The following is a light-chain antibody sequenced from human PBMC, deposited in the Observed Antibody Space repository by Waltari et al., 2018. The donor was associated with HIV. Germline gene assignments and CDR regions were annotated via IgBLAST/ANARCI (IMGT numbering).Light chain of an antibody. V-gene: IGKV2-30*01. J-gene: IGKJ5*01. CDR3: MQGTLWLT. CDR2: KVS. CDR1: RSLVYSDGNTY. Sequence: VMTQSPLSLSVSLGQPASISCRSSRSLVYSDGNTYLTWFHQRPGQSPRRLIYKVSRPYSGVPDRFSGSGSDTEFALKITRVEAEDVGVYYCMQGTLWLTFGQGTRLEIK.